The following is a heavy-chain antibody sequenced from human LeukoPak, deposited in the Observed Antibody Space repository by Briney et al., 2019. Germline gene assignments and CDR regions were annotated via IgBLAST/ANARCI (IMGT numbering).Heavy chain of an antibody. D-gene: IGHD6-19*01. Sequence: SETLSLTCTVSGGSISSYYWSWIRQPPGKGLEWVGYIYYSGSTNYNPSLKSRVTISVDTSKNQFSLKLSSVTAADTAVYYCARGPGSSGWTYYYYGMDVWGQGTTVTVSS. J-gene: IGHJ6*02. CDR1: GGSISSYY. CDR2: IYYSGST. V-gene: IGHV4-59*08. CDR3: ARGPGSSGWTYYYYGMDV.